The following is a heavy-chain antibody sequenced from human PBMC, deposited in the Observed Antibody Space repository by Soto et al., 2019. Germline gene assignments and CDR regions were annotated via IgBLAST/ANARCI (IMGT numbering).Heavy chain of an antibody. V-gene: IGHV3-23*01. CDR1: GFTFSSYA. Sequence: PGGSLRLSCAASGFTFSSYAMSWVRQAPGKGLEWVSAISGSGGSTYYADSVKGRFTISRDNSKNTLYLQMNSLRAEDTAVYYCAKRDRAPTFRSYSRPIDYWGQGTLVTVSS. CDR3: AKRDRAPTFRSYSRPIDY. J-gene: IGHJ4*02. CDR2: ISGSGGST. D-gene: IGHD6-13*01.